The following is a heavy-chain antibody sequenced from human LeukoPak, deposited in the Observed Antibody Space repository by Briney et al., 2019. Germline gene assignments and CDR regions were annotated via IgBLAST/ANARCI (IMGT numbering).Heavy chain of an antibody. V-gene: IGHV3-33*01. J-gene: IGHJ4*02. CDR3: ARELFGSGSCPDY. CDR2: VWHDESNR. D-gene: IGHD3-10*01. CDR1: GFTFSSYA. Sequence: GTSLRLSCTAPGFTFSSYAIHWIRQAPGKGLEWVALVWHDESNRYYSEAVKGRFTISRDNSKNTVYLQINSLRAEDTAVYYCARELFGSGSCPDYWGQGTLVTVSS.